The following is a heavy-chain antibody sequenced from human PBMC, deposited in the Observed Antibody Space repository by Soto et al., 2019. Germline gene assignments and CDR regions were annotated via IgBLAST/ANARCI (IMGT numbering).Heavy chain of an antibody. CDR1: GFTFSAYW. D-gene: IGHD1-1*01. V-gene: IGHV3-74*01. CDR3: ARGPRVSSTGTGAH. CDR2: ISDDGSTA. Sequence: GSLRLSCAVSGFTFSAYWMHWVRQVPGKGLTWVSRISDDGSTATYADSVEGRFVISRDNAKNSLYLEMNTLRVDDSGLYYCARGPRVSSTGTGAHWGRGTLVTVSS. J-gene: IGHJ4*02.